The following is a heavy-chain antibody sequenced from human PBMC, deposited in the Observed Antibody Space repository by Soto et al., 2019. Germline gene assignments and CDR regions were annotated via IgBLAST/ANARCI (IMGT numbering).Heavy chain of an antibody. J-gene: IGHJ4*02. CDR3: AKWNIESYDFWSGYPDY. Sequence: GGSLRLSCEASGFTFDDYAMHWVRQAPGKGLEWVSGISWNSGSIGYTDSVKGRFTISRDNAKNSLYLQMNSLRAEDTALYYCAKWNIESYDFWSGYPDYWGQGTLVTVSS. V-gene: IGHV3-9*01. D-gene: IGHD3-3*01. CDR2: ISWNSGSI. CDR1: GFTFDDYA.